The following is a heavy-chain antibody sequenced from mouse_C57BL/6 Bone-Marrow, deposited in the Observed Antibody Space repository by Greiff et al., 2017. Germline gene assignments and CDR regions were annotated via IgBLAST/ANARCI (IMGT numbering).Heavy chain of an antibody. D-gene: IGHD1-1*01. J-gene: IGHJ1*03. CDR3: ARLEVDGSSEDWYVDV. CDR1: GYTFTSYD. Sequence: QVQLKQSGPELVKPGASVKLSCKASGYTFTSYDINWVKQRPGQGLEWIGWIYPRDGSTKYNEKFKGKATLTVDTSSSTAYMELHSLTSEDSAVYFCARLEVDGSSEDWYVDVWGTGTTVTVSS. V-gene: IGHV1-85*01. CDR2: IYPRDGST.